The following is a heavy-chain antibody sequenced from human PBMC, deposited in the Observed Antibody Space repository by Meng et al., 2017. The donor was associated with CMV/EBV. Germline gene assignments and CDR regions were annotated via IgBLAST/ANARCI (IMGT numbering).Heavy chain of an antibody. CDR2: IYWDDDK. V-gene: IGHV2-5*02. Sequence: QTPLQESVPTLVKPTQTLTLTCTFSGFSLSTSGVCVGWIRQPPGKALEWLALIYWDDDKRYSPSLKSRLTITKDTSKNQVVLTMTNMDPVDTSTYYCAHRGQSSGWAILYFDYWGQGTLVTVSS. CDR1: GFSLSTSGVC. J-gene: IGHJ4*02. CDR3: AHRGQSSGWAILYFDY. D-gene: IGHD6-19*01.